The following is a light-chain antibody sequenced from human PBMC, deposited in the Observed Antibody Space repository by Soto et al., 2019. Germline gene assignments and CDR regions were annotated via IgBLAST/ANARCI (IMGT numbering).Light chain of an antibody. CDR3: SSDTSTSAVL. J-gene: IGLJ2*01. V-gene: IGLV2-14*01. CDR2: EVS. Sequence: ALTQPASVSGSPGQSITISCTGTSSDVGGYNYVSWYQQHPGKAPKLMIYEVSNRPSGVSNRFSGSKSGNTASLTISGLQAEDEADYYCSSDTSTSAVLFGGGTKLTVL. CDR1: SSDVGGYNY.